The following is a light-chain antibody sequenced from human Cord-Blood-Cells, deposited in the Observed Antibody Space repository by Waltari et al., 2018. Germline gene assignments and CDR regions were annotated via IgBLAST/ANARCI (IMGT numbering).Light chain of an antibody. CDR1: SSDVGSYNL. V-gene: IGLV2-23*01. J-gene: IGLJ1*01. CDR2: EGS. Sequence: QSALTQPASVSGSPGPSITISCTGTSSDVGSYNLVSWYQQHPGKAPKLMIYEGSKRPSGVSNRFSGSKSGNTASLTISGLQAEDEADYYCCSYAGSSFYVFGTGTKVTVL. CDR3: CSYAGSSFYV.